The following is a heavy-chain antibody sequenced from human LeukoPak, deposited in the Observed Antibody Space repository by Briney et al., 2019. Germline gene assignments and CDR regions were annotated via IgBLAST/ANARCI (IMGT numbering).Heavy chain of an antibody. J-gene: IGHJ6*04. CDR2: IRSRTYGATT. V-gene: IGHV3-49*04. D-gene: IGHD3-10*01. CDR1: GFTFSDSY. Sequence: GRSLRLSCAASGFTFSDSYMSWVRQAPGKGLEWVGFIRSRTYGATTEYAASVKGRFTISRDDSKGIAYLQMNSLKTEDTAVYYCSRADYYGSGSPISLDVWGKGTTVTVSS. CDR3: SRADYYGSGSPISLDV.